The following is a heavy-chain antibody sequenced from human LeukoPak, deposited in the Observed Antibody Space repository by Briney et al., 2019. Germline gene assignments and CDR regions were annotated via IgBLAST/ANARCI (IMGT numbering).Heavy chain of an antibody. CDR2: INYSGNT. D-gene: IGHD2-8*01. J-gene: IGHJ4*02. CDR3: ARVYARAFDY. CDR1: GGSISSYY. V-gene: IGHV4-59*01. Sequence: SQTLSLTCTVSGGSISSYYWTYIRQPPGKGLEWIGYINYSGNTNYNPSLKSRVTISIDTSKNQFSLKLSSVSAADTAIYYCARVYARAFDYWGQGALVTVSS.